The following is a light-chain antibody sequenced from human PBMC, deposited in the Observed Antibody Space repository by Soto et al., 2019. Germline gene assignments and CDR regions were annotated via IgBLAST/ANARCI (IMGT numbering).Light chain of an antibody. CDR1: QSVSRY. V-gene: IGKV3-11*01. CDR2: DAS. CDR3: QQYDNWPWT. J-gene: IGKJ1*01. Sequence: EIVLTQSPATLSVSPGERVTLSCRASQSVSRYLAWYEQKPGQAPRLLIYDASNRATGIPARFSGSGSGTDFTLTISSLEPEDFAVYYCQQYDNWPWTFGQGTKVDIK.